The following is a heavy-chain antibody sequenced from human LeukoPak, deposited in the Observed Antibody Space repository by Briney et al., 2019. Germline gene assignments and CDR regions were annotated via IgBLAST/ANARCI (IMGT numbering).Heavy chain of an antibody. CDR1: GGSISSYY. CDR2: IYSSGRT. D-gene: IGHD4-17*01. CDR3: ARHLDYGDHQGAFDI. Sequence: SETLSLTCTVSGGSISSYYWSWIRQPPGKGLEWIGYIYSSGRTNHNPSLKSRVTISVSTSRNQFSLKLSSVTAADTAVYYCARHLDYGDHQGAFDIWGQGTMVTVSS. V-gene: IGHV4-59*08. J-gene: IGHJ3*02.